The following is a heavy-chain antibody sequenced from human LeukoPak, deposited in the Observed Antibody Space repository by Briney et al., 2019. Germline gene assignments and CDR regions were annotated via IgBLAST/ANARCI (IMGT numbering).Heavy chain of an antibody. CDR3: VKDQGEYSSSWYYFDN. J-gene: IGHJ4*02. V-gene: IGHV3-64D*06. D-gene: IGHD6-13*01. Sequence: PGGSLRLSCSTSGFIFSSYPMHWVRQPPGEGLEYVSGITSNGDSTNYADSVKGRFTISRDNSKNTQSLHMSSLRAEDTAVYYCVKDQGEYSSSWYYFDNWGQGTLVTVSS. CDR2: ITSNGDST. CDR1: GFIFSSYP.